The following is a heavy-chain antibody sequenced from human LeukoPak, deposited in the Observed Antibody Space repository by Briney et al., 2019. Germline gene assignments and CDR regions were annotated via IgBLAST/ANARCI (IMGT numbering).Heavy chain of an antibody. CDR1: GGSISSYY. J-gene: IGHJ4*02. D-gene: IGHD4-23*01. V-gene: IGHV4-59*01. Sequence: PSETLSLTCTVSGGSISSYYWSWIRQPPGKGLEWIGYIYYSGSTNYNPSLKSRVTISVDTSKNQSSLKLNSVTAADTAVYYCARVNSERTSFFDYWGQGTLVTVSS. CDR2: IYYSGST. CDR3: ARVNSERTSFFDY.